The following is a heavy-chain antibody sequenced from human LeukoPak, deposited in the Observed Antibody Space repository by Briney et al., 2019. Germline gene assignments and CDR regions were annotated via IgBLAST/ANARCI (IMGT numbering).Heavy chain of an antibody. V-gene: IGHV1-2*02. Sequence: ASVKVSCKASGYTFTGYYMHWVRQAPGQGLEWMGWINPNSGGTNYAQKSQGRVTMTRDTSISTAYMELSRLRSDDTAVYYCARDHDCSSTSCFNWFDPWGQGTLVTVSS. CDR2: INPNSGGT. J-gene: IGHJ5*02. CDR1: GYTFTGYY. CDR3: ARDHDCSSTSCFNWFDP. D-gene: IGHD2-2*01.